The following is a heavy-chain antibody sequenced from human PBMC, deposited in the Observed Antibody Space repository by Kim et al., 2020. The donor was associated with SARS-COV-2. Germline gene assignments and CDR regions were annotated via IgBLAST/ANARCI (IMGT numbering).Heavy chain of an antibody. Sequence: ASVKVSCKASGYIFTNYYMHWVRQAPGQGLEWLGIINPTGGSTTYAQQFQGRLTMSRDTSRSLVYMKMTSLRSEDTAVYFCVRDLGLRFLDYNGLDVWGQGTPVTVSS. CDR3: VRDLGLRFLDYNGLDV. CDR2: INPTGGST. J-gene: IGHJ6*02. V-gene: IGHV1-46*03. D-gene: IGHD3-3*01. CDR1: GYIFTNYY.